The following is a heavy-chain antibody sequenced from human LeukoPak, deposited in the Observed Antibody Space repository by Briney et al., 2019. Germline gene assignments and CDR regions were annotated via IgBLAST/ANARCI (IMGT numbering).Heavy chain of an antibody. CDR1: GFTFDDYA. CDR3: AKDSEEGYCSSTSCSLGAFDI. CDR2: ISWNSGSI. D-gene: IGHD2-2*01. J-gene: IGHJ3*02. V-gene: IGHV3-9*01. Sequence: GRSLRLSCAASGFTFDDYAMHWVRQAPGKGLEWVSGISWNSGSIGYADSVKGRFTIPRDNAKNSLYLQMNSLRAEDTALYYCAKDSEEGYCSSTSCSLGAFDIWGQGTMVTVSS.